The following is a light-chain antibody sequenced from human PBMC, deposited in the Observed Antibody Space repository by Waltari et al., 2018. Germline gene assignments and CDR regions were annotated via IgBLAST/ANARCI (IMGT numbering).Light chain of an antibody. V-gene: IGLV1-40*01. Sequence: QSVLTQPPSVSGAPGQRVTISCTGSRSNLRAGYDGHWYQQLPGTAPKLLIYGNSNRPSGVPDRFSGSKSGTSASLAITGLQAEDEADYYCQSYDSSLSGPVVFGGGTKLTVL. CDR3: QSYDSSLSGPVV. J-gene: IGLJ2*01. CDR2: GNS. CDR1: RSNLRAGYD.